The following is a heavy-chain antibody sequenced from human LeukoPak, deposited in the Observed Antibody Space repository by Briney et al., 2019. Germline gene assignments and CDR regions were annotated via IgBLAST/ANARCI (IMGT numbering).Heavy chain of an antibody. J-gene: IGHJ4*02. D-gene: IGHD1-26*01. Sequence: SETLSLTCTVSGGSISSYYWSWIRQPPGKGLEWIGYIYYSGSTKYNPSLKSRVTISVDSSKNHFSLKLSSVTAADTAVYYCARAQVGIVGATEFAYWGQGTLVTVSS. CDR1: GGSISSYY. CDR2: IYYSGST. V-gene: IGHV4-59*08. CDR3: ARAQVGIVGATEFAY.